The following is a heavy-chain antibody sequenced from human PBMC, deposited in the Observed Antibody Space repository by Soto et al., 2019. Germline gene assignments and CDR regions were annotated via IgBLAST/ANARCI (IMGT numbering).Heavy chain of an antibody. D-gene: IGHD3-22*01. CDR1: GFTFSSYS. CDR2: ISSSSSYI. V-gene: IGHV3-21*01. Sequence: GGSLRLSCAASGFTFSSYSMNWVRQAPGKGLEWVSSISSSSSYIYYADSVKGRFTISRDNAKNSLYLQMNSLRAEDTAVYYCARRHHSSGYYSDYWGQGTLVTVYS. CDR3: ARRHHSSGYYSDY. J-gene: IGHJ4*02.